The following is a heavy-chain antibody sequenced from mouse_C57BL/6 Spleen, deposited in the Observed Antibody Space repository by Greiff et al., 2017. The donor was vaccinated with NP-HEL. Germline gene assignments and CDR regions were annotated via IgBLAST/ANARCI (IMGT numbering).Heavy chain of an antibody. CDR1: GFTFSDYY. J-gene: IGHJ1*03. Sequence: VKLVESEGGLVQPGSSMKLSCTASGFTFSDYYMAWVRQVPEKGLEWVANINYDGSSTYYLDSLKSRFIISRDNAKNILYLQMSSLKSEDTATYYCARDCDGYYGDYWYFDVWGTGTTVTVSS. CDR2: INYDGSST. D-gene: IGHD2-3*01. V-gene: IGHV5-16*01. CDR3: ARDCDGYYGDYWYFDV.